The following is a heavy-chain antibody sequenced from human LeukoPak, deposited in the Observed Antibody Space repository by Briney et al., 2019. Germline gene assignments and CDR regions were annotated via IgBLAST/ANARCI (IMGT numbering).Heavy chain of an antibody. CDR3: ARDSSSGYTDYFDY. J-gene: IGHJ4*02. CDR1: GGTFSSYA. D-gene: IGHD6-19*01. V-gene: IGHV1-3*01. Sequence: GASVKVSCKASGGTFSSYAISWVRQAPGQGLEWMGWINPGNGNTKYGENFQDRVTITRDTSASTAYMDLSSLRSEDTAVYYCARDSSSGYTDYFDYWGQGTLVTVSS. CDR2: INPGNGNT.